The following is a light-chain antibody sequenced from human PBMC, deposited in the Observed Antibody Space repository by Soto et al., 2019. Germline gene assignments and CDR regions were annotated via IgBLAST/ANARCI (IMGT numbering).Light chain of an antibody. CDR3: AVWDDSGPYAV. Sequence: QSVLTQPPSMSGTPGQRVTISCSGSSSNIGKNYVYWYQQVPGTAPKLLIYKDNQRPSGVPDRFSVSKSGTSASLAISGLRSEYEADYYCAVWDDSGPYAVFGGGTQLTVL. V-gene: IGLV1-47*01. J-gene: IGLJ7*01. CDR2: KDN. CDR1: SSNIGKNY.